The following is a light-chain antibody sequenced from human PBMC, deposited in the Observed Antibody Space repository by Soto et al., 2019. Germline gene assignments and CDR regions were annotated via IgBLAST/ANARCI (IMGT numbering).Light chain of an antibody. CDR2: GAS. J-gene: IGKJ2*01. CDR3: HQYGYSPIT. CDR1: RSVSSRY. Sequence: EIVLTQSPGTLSLSPGERATLSCRASRSVSSRYLAWCQQKAGQASRLLISGASSRATGIPDRFRRSGSGTDFTLIIRRLEPQDFEMYCCHQYGYSPITFGQGTKVEMK. V-gene: IGKV3-20*01.